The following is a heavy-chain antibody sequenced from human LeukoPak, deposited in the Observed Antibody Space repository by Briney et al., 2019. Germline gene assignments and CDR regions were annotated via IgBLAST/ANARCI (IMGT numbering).Heavy chain of an antibody. D-gene: IGHD3-16*01. CDR2: ISSSGSTI. CDR1: GFTFSDYY. J-gene: IGHJ6*02. V-gene: IGHV3-11*01. Sequence: GGSLRLSCAASGFTFSDYYMSWIRQAPGKGLEWVSYISSSGSTIYYADSVKGRFTISRDNAKNSLYLQMNSLRAEDTAVYYCARDRPMLGYYYYGMDVWGQGTTVTASS. CDR3: ARDRPMLGYYYYGMDV.